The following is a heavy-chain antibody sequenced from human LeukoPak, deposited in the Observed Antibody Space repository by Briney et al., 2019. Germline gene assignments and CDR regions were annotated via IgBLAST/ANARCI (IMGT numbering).Heavy chain of an antibody. V-gene: IGHV3-30*18. CDR3: AKDIRSVAATRPYYYGMDV. J-gene: IGHJ6*02. D-gene: IGHD5-12*01. CDR2: ISYDGDYG. Sequence: GGSLRLSCAASGFRFSSYAMSWVRQAPGKGLEWVALISYDGDYGYYADSLKGRFTVSRDNYKKTLYLQMNNLRSEDTAVYYCAKDIRSVAATRPYYYGMDVWGHGTTVSVSS. CDR1: GFRFSSYA.